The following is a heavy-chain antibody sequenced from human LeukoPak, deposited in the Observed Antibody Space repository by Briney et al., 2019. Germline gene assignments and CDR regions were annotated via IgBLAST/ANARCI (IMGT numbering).Heavy chain of an antibody. J-gene: IGHJ6*02. CDR3: ARGPHLDYGDYVFGYYGMDV. CDR1: GYTFTSYD. D-gene: IGHD4-17*01. Sequence: GASVKVSCKASGYTFTSYDINWVRQATGQGLEWMGWMNPNSGNTGYAQKFQGRVTMTRNTSISTAYMELSSLRSEDTAVYYCARGPHLDYGDYVFGYYGMDVWGQGTTVTVSS. V-gene: IGHV1-8*01. CDR2: MNPNSGNT.